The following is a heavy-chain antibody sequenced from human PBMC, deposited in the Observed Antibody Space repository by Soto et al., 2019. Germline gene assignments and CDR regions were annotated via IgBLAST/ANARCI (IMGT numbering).Heavy chain of an antibody. CDR2: IWYDGSNK. Sequence: QVQLVESGGGVVQPGRSLRLSCAASGFTFSSYGIHWVRQAPGKGLGWVAVIWYDGSNKYYADSVKGRFTISRDNSKNTLYLQMNSLRAEDTAVYYCASEYCSGGSCYYYGMDVWGQWTPVTVSS. V-gene: IGHV3-33*01. CDR3: ASEYCSGGSCYYYGMDV. D-gene: IGHD2-15*01. CDR1: GFTFSSYG. J-gene: IGHJ6*02.